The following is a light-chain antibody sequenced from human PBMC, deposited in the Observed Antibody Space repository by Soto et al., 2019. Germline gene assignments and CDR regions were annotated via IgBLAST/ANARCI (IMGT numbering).Light chain of an antibody. V-gene: IGKV3-11*01. CDR2: DVS. Sequence: EIVLTQSPATLYLSPGHRATLSCRASQSVTSYLAWYQQKPGQAPRLLIYDVSNRASGIPARFSGSGSETDFTLTISSLEPEDFAVYYCQQRSDWPLTFGQGTRLEIK. CDR1: QSVTSY. J-gene: IGKJ5*01. CDR3: QQRSDWPLT.